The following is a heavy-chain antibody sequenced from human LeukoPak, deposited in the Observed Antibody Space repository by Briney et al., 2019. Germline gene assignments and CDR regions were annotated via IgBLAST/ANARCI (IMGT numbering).Heavy chain of an antibody. D-gene: IGHD3-10*01. CDR1: GGSISSSSYY. CDR3: AMLFGGGY. J-gene: IGHJ4*02. CDR2: IHYSGST. Sequence: SETLSLTCTVSGGSISSSSYYWGWIRQPPGKGLEWIGYIHYSGSTDYNPSLKSRVTMSVDTSKNQFSVKLSSVTAADTAVYYCAMLFGGGYWGQGTLVTVLS. V-gene: IGHV4-61*05.